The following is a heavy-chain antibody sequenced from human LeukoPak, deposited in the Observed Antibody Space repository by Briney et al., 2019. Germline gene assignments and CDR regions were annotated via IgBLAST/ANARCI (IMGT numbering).Heavy chain of an antibody. D-gene: IGHD1-26*01. CDR1: GFSFSNYA. V-gene: IGHV3-23*01. J-gene: IGHJ4*02. CDR3: AKDLTVPPTTPDF. Sequence: PGGSLRLSCAASGFSFSNYAMSWVRQAPGKGLEWVSAISGSGATTYYADSVKGRFTTSRDTSKNTLYLQMNSLRAEDTAVYYCAKDLTVPPTTPDFWGQGTLVTVSS. CDR2: ISGSGATT.